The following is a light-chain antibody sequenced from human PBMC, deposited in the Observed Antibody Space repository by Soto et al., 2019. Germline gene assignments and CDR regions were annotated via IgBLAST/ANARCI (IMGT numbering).Light chain of an antibody. CDR2: GAS. V-gene: IGKV3-20*01. Sequence: EIVLTQSPGTLSLSPGEKATLSCRASQSVSSNYLAWYQQKPGQAPRPLIYGASSRAIGIPDRFSGSGSGTDFTLTISRLEPEDFAAYYCQQYGSLPWTFGQGTKV. J-gene: IGKJ1*01. CDR3: QQYGSLPWT. CDR1: QSVSSNY.